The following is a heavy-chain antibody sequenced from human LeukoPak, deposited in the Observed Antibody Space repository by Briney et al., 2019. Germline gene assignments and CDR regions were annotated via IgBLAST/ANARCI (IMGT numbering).Heavy chain of an antibody. D-gene: IGHD1-26*01. CDR2: IYYSGST. J-gene: IGHJ4*02. CDR1: GVSISPYY. CDR3: ARHGGGGESYPRVFDY. V-gene: IGHV4-59*08. Sequence: SETLSLTCTVSGVSISPYYWSWVRQPPGKGLEWVGYIYYSGSTNYKPSLNSRVTISVDTSKNQFSLKLSSMTAADTAVYYCARHGGGGESYPRVFDYWGRGNLVSVSS.